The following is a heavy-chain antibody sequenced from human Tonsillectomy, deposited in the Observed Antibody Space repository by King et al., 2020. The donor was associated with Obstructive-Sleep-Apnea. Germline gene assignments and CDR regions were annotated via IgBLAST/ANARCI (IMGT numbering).Heavy chain of an antibody. CDR2: INSDGSST. V-gene: IGHV3-74*02. D-gene: IGHD2-21*01. CDR1: GFTFSSYW. J-gene: IGHJ2*01. CDR3: ARGKPGGCYSCWYFYL. Sequence: VQLVESGGGLVQPGGSLRLSCAASGFTFSSYWMHWVRQAPGKGLVWVSRINSDGSSTSYADSVKGRFTISRDNAKNTLSLQMNSLRAEDTAVYYCARGKPGGCYSCWYFYLWGRGTLVTVSS.